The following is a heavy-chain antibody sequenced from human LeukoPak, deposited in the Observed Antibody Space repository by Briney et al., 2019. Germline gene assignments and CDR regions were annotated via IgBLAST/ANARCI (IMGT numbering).Heavy chain of an antibody. V-gene: IGHV4-59*01. CDR2: MYYDGST. J-gene: IGHJ4*02. D-gene: IGHD3-10*01. CDR3: AGLGGSGSWNFGY. CDR1: RGSITSYY. Sequence: TSETLSLTCALPRGSITSYYWSWIRQSPGKGRGWIEYMYYDGSTNYNASRKRRATISLDTSKSQFSLRLSCVTAGDTAVYYCAGLGGSGSWNFGYWGQGALVTVSS.